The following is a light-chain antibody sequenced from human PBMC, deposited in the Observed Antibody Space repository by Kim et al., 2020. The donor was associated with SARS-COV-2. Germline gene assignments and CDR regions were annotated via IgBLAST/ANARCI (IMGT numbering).Light chain of an antibody. Sequence: DIVMTQSPATLSVSPGERATLSCRASQSVRTKLAWYQQKPGQAPRLLIYGASTRAIGIPARFSGSGSGTDFTLTISSLQSEDFAVYFCQQYDNWPPITFGQGTRLEIK. V-gene: IGKV3D-15*01. CDR3: QQYDNWPPIT. CDR1: QSVRTK. J-gene: IGKJ5*01. CDR2: GAS.